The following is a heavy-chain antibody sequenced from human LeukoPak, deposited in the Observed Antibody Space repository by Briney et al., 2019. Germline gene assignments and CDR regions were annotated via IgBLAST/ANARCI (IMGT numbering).Heavy chain of an antibody. CDR1: GFTFSSYA. J-gene: IGHJ4*02. CDR2: ISAGGGST. V-gene: IGHV3-23*01. D-gene: IGHD1-26*01. Sequence: RGGSLRLSCAASGFTFSSYAMSWVRQAPGKGLEWVSGISAGGGSTYYADPVKGRFTISRDNSKNTLYLQMNSLRAEDTAVYYCAKRPNPLYSGSYLARVDYWGQGTLVTVSS. CDR3: AKRPNPLYSGSYLARVDY.